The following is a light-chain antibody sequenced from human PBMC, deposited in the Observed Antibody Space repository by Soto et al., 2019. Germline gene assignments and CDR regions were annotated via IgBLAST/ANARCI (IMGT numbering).Light chain of an antibody. J-gene: IGKJ3*01. Sequence: EIKMTQSPSTLSASVGGRVTITSRASQSISSWLAWYQQKPGKAPKILIYDASSLQSGVPSRFSGSRSGTEFNVTIRSLQAEDVANDCSKPLNRYLLTFVSGTKLEIK. CDR1: QSISSW. CDR2: DAS. V-gene: IGKV1-5*01. CDR3: KPLNRYLLT.